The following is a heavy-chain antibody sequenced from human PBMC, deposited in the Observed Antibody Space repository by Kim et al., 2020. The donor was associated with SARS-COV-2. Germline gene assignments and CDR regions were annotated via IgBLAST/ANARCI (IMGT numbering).Heavy chain of an antibody. J-gene: IGHJ4*02. D-gene: IGHD2-15*01. V-gene: IGHV5-51*01. CDR3: ARFCSGGSCGNDY. Sequence: YSPSFQGQVTISADKSINTAYLQWSSLKASDTGIYYCARFCSGGSCGNDYWGQGTPVTVSS.